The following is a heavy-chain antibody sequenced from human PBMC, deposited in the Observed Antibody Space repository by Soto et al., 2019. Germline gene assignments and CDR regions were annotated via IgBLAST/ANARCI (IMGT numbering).Heavy chain of an antibody. J-gene: IGHJ6*02. CDR3: AKGGSRSRDGLDF. D-gene: IGHD6-13*01. V-gene: IGHV3-53*01. Sequence: GGSLRLSCAASGFTVSNNYMSWVRQAPGKGLEWVSVLFSGGSTFYADSVKGRFTISRHNSKNTLYLQMNSLRAEDTAIYYCAKGGSRSRDGLDFWGQGTTVTVSS. CDR1: GFTVSNNY. CDR2: LFSGGST.